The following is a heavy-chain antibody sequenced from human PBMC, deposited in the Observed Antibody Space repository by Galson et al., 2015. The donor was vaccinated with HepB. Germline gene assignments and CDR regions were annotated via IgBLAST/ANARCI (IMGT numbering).Heavy chain of an antibody. Sequence: SLRLSCAASGFTFSSYGMHWVRQAPGKGLEWVAVIWYDGSNKYYADSVKGRFTISRDNSKNTLYLQMNSLRAEDTAVYYCARDRSGYDILTGYLGYWGQGTLVTVSS. CDR3: ARDRSGYDILTGYLGY. CDR2: IWYDGSNK. CDR1: GFTFSSYG. V-gene: IGHV3-33*08. J-gene: IGHJ4*02. D-gene: IGHD3-9*01.